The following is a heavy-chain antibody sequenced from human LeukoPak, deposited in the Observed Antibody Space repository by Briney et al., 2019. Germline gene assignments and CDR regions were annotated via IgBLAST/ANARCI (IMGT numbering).Heavy chain of an antibody. CDR2: IYYSGST. J-gene: IGHJ4*02. CDR3: ARRAGYYYGSGSTPGVYSYYFDY. V-gene: IGHV4-59*08. CDR1: GGSISSYY. Sequence: SEALSLTCTVSGGSISSYYWSWIRQPPGKGLEWIGYIYYSGSTNYNPSLKSRVTISVDTSKNQFSLKLSSVTAADTAVYYCARRAGYYYGSGSTPGVYSYYFDYWGQGTLVTVSS. D-gene: IGHD3-10*01.